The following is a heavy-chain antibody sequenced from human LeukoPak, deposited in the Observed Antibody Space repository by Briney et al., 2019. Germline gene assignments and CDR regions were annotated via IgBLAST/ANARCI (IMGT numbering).Heavy chain of an antibody. D-gene: IGHD2-2*01. CDR2: IYYSGST. J-gene: IGHJ1*01. CDR3: ARTDIVVDDSEYFQH. V-gene: IGHV4-59*01. Sequence: SETLSLTCTVSGGSISSYYWSWIRQPPGKGLEWIGYIYYSGSTNYNPSLKSRVTISVDTSKNQFSLRLSSVTAADTAVYYCARTDIVVDDSEYFQHWGQGTLVTVSS. CDR1: GGSISSYY.